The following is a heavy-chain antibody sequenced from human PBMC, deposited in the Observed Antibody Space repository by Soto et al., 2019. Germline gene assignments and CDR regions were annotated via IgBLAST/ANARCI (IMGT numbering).Heavy chain of an antibody. CDR2: IYPGDSDT. CDR3: AKQDDRGALEI. Sequence: XDSLKVTCQISGKAFTSFWFVWVLQMPGRGLEWMGNIYPGDSDTRYTPPFQGQVTISADKSTNTAYLQWHSLQASDTALYYCAKQDDRGALEIWGQGTKVTVSS. CDR1: GKAFTSFW. V-gene: IGHV5-51*01. J-gene: IGHJ3*02. D-gene: IGHD3-22*01.